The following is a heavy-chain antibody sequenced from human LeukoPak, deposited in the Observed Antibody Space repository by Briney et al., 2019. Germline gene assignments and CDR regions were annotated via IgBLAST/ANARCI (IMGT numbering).Heavy chain of an antibody. V-gene: IGHV4-59*01. D-gene: IGHD3-22*01. Sequence: SETLSLTCTVSGGCISSYYWSWIRQPPGKGLEWIGYIYYSGSTNYNPSLKSRVIISVDTSKNQFSLKLSSVTAADTAVYYCARGHDSSGYYLALYAFDIWGQGTMVTVSS. J-gene: IGHJ3*02. CDR3: ARGHDSSGYYLALYAFDI. CDR2: IYYSGST. CDR1: GGCISSYY.